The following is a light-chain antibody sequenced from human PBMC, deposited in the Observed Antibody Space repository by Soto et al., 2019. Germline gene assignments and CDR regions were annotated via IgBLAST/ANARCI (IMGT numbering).Light chain of an antibody. CDR3: QQANSFPLT. Sequence: DIQMTQSPSSVSASVGDRVTITCRASQGISSYLAWYQQKPGKAPNLLIYAASSLHSGVPSRFGGSGSGTDFTLTISSLQPEDFATYYCQQANSFPLTFDGGTKVEIK. V-gene: IGKV1-12*01. CDR2: AAS. J-gene: IGKJ4*01. CDR1: QGISSY.